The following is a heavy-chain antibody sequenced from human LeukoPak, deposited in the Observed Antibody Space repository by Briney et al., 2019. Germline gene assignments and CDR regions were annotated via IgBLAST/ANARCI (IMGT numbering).Heavy chain of an antibody. CDR3: AKWGPYCVGDYCPALDS. CDR2: INQDGSKK. J-gene: IGHJ4*02. Sequence: GGSLRLSCVASRFTFSNYWMSWVRQAPGKGLEWVANINQDGSKKRYADSVKGRFTISRDNAKESLYLQLNSLRAEDTAVYYCAKWGPYCVGDYCPALDSWGPGTLVTVSS. CDR1: RFTFSNYW. V-gene: IGHV3-7*01. D-gene: IGHD2-21*02.